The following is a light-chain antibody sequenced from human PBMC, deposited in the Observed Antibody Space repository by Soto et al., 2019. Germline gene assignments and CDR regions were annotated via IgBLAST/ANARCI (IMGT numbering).Light chain of an antibody. CDR1: SSNIGGNF. Sequence: QSVLIQPPSASGTPGQTVTISCSGSSSNIGGNFVSWFLLLPGSAPKLLVYRNDQWPSGVPGRFSGSKSGTSASLAINGLRSEDEADYYCASWDDSQTRSLLGTGPKVAV. J-gene: IGLJ1*01. CDR2: RND. CDR3: ASWDDSQTRSL. V-gene: IGLV1-47*01.